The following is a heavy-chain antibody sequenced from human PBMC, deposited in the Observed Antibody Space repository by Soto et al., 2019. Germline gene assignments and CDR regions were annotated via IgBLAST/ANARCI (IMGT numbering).Heavy chain of an antibody. CDR2: INPKSGGT. J-gene: IGHJ6*02. D-gene: IGHD2-8*01. CDR1: GYSFTDYH. Sequence: ASVKVPCKASGYSFTDYHIHWVRQAPGQGLEWLGRINPKSGGTSTAQKFQGWVTMTTDTSISTASMELTRLTSDDTAIYYCARGDSTDCSNGVCSFFYNHDMDVWGRGTTDTVSS. CDR3: ARGDSTDCSNGVCSFFYNHDMDV. V-gene: IGHV1-2*04.